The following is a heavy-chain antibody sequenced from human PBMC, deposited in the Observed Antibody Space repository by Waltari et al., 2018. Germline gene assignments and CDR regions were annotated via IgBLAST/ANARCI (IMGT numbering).Heavy chain of an antibody. CDR3: AKEYDSSGAYYYYYGMDV. D-gene: IGHD3-22*01. CDR2: ISYDGSNK. CDR1: GFTFSSYG. V-gene: IGHV3-30*18. J-gene: IGHJ6*02. Sequence: QVQLVESGGGVVQPGRSLRLSCAASGFTFSSYGIPWVRQAPGKGLEWVAVISYDGSNKYYADSVKGRFTISRDNSKNTLYLQMNSLRAEDTAVYYCAKEYDSSGAYYYYYGMDVWGQGTTVTVSS.